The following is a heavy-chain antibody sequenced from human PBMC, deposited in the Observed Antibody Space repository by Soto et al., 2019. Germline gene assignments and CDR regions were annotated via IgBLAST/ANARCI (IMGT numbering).Heavy chain of an antibody. Sequence: GSLRLSCAASGFTFSSYAMSWVRQAPGKGLEWVSAISGSGGSTYYADSVKGRFTISRDNSKNTVYLQMNSLRAEDTAVYYCAIRGYSCYDLGGYYYYYMDVWGKGTTVTVSS. D-gene: IGHD5-12*01. V-gene: IGHV3-23*01. CDR3: AIRGYSCYDLGGYYYYYMDV. CDR1: GFTFSSYA. J-gene: IGHJ6*03. CDR2: ISGSGGST.